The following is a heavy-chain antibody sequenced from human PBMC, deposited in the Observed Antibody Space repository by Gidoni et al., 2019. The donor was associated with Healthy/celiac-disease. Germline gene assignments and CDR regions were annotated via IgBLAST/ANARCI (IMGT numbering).Heavy chain of an antibody. D-gene: IGHD6-19*01. J-gene: IGHJ6*02. CDR1: GGSFSGYY. V-gene: IGHV4-34*01. CDR3: ARGLAVAGTPYGMDV. Sequence: QVQLQQWGAGLLKPSETLSLTCAVYGGSFSGYYWSWIRQPPGKGLEWIGEINHSGSTNYNPSLKSRVTISVDTSKNQFSLKLSSVTAADTAVYYCARGLAVAGTPYGMDVWGQGTTVTVSS. CDR2: INHSGST.